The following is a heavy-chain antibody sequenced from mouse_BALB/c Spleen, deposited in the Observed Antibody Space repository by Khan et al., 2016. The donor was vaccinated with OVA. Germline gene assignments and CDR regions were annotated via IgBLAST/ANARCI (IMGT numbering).Heavy chain of an antibody. CDR3: ARTARIKY. V-gene: IGHV3-2*02. Sequence: EVKLLESGPGLVKPSQSLSLTCTVTGYSITSGYGWNWIRQFPGNKLEWMGYISYSGSTNYNPSLTSRISITRDTSKNQFFLQLNFVTTEDTATYYCARTARIKYWGQGTTLTVSS. J-gene: IGHJ2*01. D-gene: IGHD1-2*01. CDR2: ISYSGST. CDR1: GYSITSGYG.